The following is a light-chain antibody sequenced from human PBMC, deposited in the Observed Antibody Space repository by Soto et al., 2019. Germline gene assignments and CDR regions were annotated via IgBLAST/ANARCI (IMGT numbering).Light chain of an antibody. V-gene: IGLV4-69*01. J-gene: IGLJ3*02. CDR1: SGHSSYV. Sequence: QLVLTQSPSISASPGASVKLTCTLSSGHSSYVIAWHQQQPEKGPRYLMKLRSDGSHNKGDGIPDRFSGSSSGAERYLTISSLQSEDEADYYCQTWGTALGVLGGGTKLTVL. CDR2: LRSDGSH. CDR3: QTWGTALGV.